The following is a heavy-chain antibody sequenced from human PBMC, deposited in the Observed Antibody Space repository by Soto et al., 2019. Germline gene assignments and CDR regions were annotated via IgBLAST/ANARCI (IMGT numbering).Heavy chain of an antibody. Sequence: QVQLQESAPGLVNPSQTLSLTCTVSGGSISSGGYYWSWIRQHPRKGLEWIGYIYYSGSTYYNPSLKSRVTISVDTSKNQFSLKLSSVTAADTAVYYCAKSIAARFFDYWGQGTLVTVSS. D-gene: IGHD6-6*01. CDR3: AKSIAARFFDY. CDR1: GGSISSGGYY. CDR2: IYYSGST. V-gene: IGHV4-31*03. J-gene: IGHJ4*02.